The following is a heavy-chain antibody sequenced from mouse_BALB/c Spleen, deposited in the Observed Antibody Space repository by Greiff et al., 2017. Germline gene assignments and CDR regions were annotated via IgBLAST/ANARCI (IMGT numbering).Heavy chain of an antibody. CDR1: GFTFSDYY. J-gene: IGHJ3*01. V-gene: IGHV5-4*02. CDR3: AREGGTSDY. D-gene: IGHD2-14*01. CDR2: ISDGGSYT. Sequence: EVQLVESGGGLVKPGGSLKLSCAASGFTFSDYYMYWVRQTPEKRLEWVAIISDGGSYTYYPDSVKGRFTISRDNAKNNLYLQMSDLKSEDTAMYYCAREGGTSDYWGQGTLVTVSA.